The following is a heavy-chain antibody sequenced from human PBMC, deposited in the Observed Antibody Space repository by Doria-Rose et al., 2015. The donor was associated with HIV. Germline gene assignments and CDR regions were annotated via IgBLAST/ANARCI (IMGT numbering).Heavy chain of an antibody. J-gene: IGHJ4*02. D-gene: IGHD6-13*01. CDR3: ARIKSSRWYHKYYFDF. V-gene: IGHV2-26*01. CDR1: GVSLSSPGMG. CDR2: NFSDDER. Sequence: QVTLKEPGPVLVKPTETLTLTCTVSGVSLSSPGMGVSWIRQPPGKALEWLANNFSDDERSYKTSLKSILTISRGTSKSQVVLTMTDMDPVDTATYYCARIKSSRWYHKYYFDFWGQGTLVIVSA.